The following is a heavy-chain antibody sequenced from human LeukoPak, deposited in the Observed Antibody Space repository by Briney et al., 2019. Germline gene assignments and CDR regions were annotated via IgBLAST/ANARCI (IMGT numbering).Heavy chain of an antibody. V-gene: IGHV4-59*08. CDR2: IYYSGST. D-gene: IGHD3-9*01. J-gene: IGHJ4*02. CDR1: GGSISSYY. CDR3: ARRSGLRYFDWLSTETYYFDY. Sequence: SETLSLTCTVSGGSISSYYWSWIRQSPGKGLEWIGYIYYSGSTNYNPSLKSRVTISVDTSKNQFSLKLSSVTAADTAVYYCARRSGLRYFDWLSTETYYFDYWGQGTLVTVSS.